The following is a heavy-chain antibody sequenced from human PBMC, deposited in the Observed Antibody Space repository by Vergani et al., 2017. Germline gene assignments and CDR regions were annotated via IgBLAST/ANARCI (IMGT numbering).Heavy chain of an antibody. CDR3: ARESIVVVPAAIADYYYYYMDV. J-gene: IGHJ6*03. Sequence: QVQLQESGPGLVKPSQTLSLTCTVSGGSISSGSYYWSWIRQPAGKGLEWIGRIYTSGSTNYNPSLKSRVTISVDTSKNQFSLKLSSVTAADTAVYYCARESIVVVPAAIADYYYYYMDVWGKGTTVTVSS. V-gene: IGHV4-61*02. CDR1: GGSISSGSYY. D-gene: IGHD2-2*01. CDR2: IYTSGST.